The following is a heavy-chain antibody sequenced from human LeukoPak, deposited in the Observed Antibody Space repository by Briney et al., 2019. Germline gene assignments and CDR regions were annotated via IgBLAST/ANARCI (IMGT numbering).Heavy chain of an antibody. CDR2: ISYDGSNR. CDR1: GFTFSSYG. Sequence: PGRSLRLSCAASGFTFSSYGMHWVRQAPGKGLEWVAVISYDGSNRYYADSVKGRFTISRDNAKNSLYLQMNSLRAEDTAVYYCVREIRAVAAPLDYWGQGTLVTVSS. J-gene: IGHJ4*02. D-gene: IGHD6-19*01. V-gene: IGHV3-30*03. CDR3: VREIRAVAAPLDY.